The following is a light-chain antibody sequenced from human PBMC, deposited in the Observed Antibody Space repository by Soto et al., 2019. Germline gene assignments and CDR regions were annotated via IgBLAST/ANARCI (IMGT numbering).Light chain of an antibody. Sequence: IVITQSPGTLSLSPGERATLSCRASQSVSSRLAWYQQKPGQAPRLLIYGASSRATGIPDRFSGSGSGTDLTLTISRLEPEDCEVDEGQQYSRSPITFGQGTRLEIK. V-gene: IGKV3-20*01. CDR3: QQYSRSPIT. CDR2: GAS. J-gene: IGKJ5*01. CDR1: QSVSSR.